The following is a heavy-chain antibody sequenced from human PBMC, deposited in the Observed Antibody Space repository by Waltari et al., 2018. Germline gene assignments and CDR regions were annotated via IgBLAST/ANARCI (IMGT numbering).Heavy chain of an antibody. Sequence: QVQLVQSGAAVKKPGSSVKVYCKASGGTFSSYALSWVRQAPGQGLELMGGIIPILSIANYAKKFQGRVTITADKSTSTAYMELSSLKSEDTAVYYCARGRTMVVSGFDYWGQGTLVTVSS. CDR2: IIPILSIA. J-gene: IGHJ4*02. CDR1: GGTFSSYA. CDR3: ARGRTMVVSGFDY. D-gene: IGHD2-15*01. V-gene: IGHV1-69*10.